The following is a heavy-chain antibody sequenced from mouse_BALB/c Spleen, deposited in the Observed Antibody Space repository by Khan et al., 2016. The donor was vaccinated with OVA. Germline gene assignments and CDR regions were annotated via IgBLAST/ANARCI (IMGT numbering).Heavy chain of an antibody. CDR3: ARTGTHYYGSYVMDY. D-gene: IGHD1-2*01. CDR2: IDPATGNI. J-gene: IGHJ4*01. V-gene: IGHV14-3*02. Sequence: VQLQQSGAELVKPGASVKLSCTASGFNIKDTYIHWVKQRPEQGLERIGRIDPATGNIKYDPKFQGKATIIADTSSNTASLPLSSLTSEDTAVYFCARTGTHYYGSYVMDYWGQGTSVTVSS. CDR1: GFNIKDTY.